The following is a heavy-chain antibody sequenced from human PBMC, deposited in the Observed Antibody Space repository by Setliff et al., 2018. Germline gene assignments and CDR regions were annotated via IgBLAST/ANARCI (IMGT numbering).Heavy chain of an antibody. D-gene: IGHD3-3*01. CDR2: KSNRGDT. Sequence: SETLSLTCTVSGGSIGSSFWNWIRQSPGKGLEWIGYKSNRGDTNSNPSLRSRLTMSVDTSKSQFSLNLTSVTAADTAVYYCRFWSSYYKNDYWAQGTLVTVSS. V-gene: IGHV4-59*01. CDR3: RFWSSYYKNDY. CDR1: GGSIGSSF. J-gene: IGHJ4*02.